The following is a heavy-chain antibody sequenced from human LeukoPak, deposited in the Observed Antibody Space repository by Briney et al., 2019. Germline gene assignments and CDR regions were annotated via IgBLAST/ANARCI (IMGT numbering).Heavy chain of an antibody. J-gene: IGHJ4*02. CDR3: ASAGYFKPLDS. Sequence: ASVKVSCKASGNIFTGNYIHWVRQGPGQGLEWMGWSHPDSGDTRYPREFQARVTLTRDTSINTVFMELRRLTSDDTAVYYCASAGYFKPLDSWGQGTPVTV. V-gene: IGHV1-2*07. D-gene: IGHD2/OR15-2a*01. CDR2: SHPDSGDT. CDR1: GNIFTGNY.